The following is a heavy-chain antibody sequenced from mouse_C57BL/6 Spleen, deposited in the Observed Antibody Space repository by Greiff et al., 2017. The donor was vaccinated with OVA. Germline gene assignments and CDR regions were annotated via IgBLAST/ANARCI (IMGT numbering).Heavy chain of an antibody. J-gene: IGHJ4*01. Sequence: QVHVKQPGAELVKPGASVKLSCKASGYTFTGYRMHWVKQRPGRGLEWIGRINPNSGSTKYNEKFKGKATLTVDKPSSTAYMQLSSLTSEDSAVYYCARGGGDDGSSSTDYWGQGTSVTVSS. CDR1: GYTFTGYR. CDR3: ARGGGDDGSSSTDY. CDR2: INPNSGST. V-gene: IGHV1-72*01. D-gene: IGHD1-1*01.